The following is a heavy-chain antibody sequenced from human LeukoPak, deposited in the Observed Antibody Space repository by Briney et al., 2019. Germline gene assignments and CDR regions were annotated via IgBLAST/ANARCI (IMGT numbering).Heavy chain of an antibody. CDR1: GYTFTSYG. Sequence: SVKVSCKASGYTFTSYGISWVRQAPGQGLEWMGGIIPIFGTANYAQKFQGRVTITTDESTSTAYMELSSLRSEDTAVYYCARDGLGYCSSTSCPDYYYYMDVWGKGTTVTVSS. J-gene: IGHJ6*03. CDR2: IIPIFGTA. CDR3: ARDGLGYCSSTSCPDYYYYMDV. V-gene: IGHV1-69*05. D-gene: IGHD2-2*01.